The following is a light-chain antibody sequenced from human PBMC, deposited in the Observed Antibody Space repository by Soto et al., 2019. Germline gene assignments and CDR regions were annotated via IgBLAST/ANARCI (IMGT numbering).Light chain of an antibody. CDR2: GAS. V-gene: IGKV3-20*01. CDR3: QQYGSSPPTT. CDR1: EYVPSNF. J-gene: IGKJ5*01. Sequence: EFVLTQSPSTLSLSPGERATLSCRASEYVPSNFLAWYQQRPGQAPRLLIYGASIRATGIPDRFSGSGSGTDFTLSISRLEPEDFAMYYCQQYGSSPPTTFGQGTRLEIK.